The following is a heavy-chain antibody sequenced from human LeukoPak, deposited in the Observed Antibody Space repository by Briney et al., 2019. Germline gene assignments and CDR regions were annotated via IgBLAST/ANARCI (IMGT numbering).Heavy chain of an antibody. D-gene: IGHD6-13*01. CDR2: IYYSGST. V-gene: IGHV4-31*03. CDR3: ARDRVAAEHYGMDV. Sequence: PSQTLSLTCTVSGGSISSGGYYWSWIRQHPGKGLEWIGHIYYSGSTYYNPSLKSRVTISVDTSKNQFSLKLSSVTAADTAVYYCARDRVAAEHYGMDVWGQGTTVTVS. CDR1: GGSISSGGYY. J-gene: IGHJ6*02.